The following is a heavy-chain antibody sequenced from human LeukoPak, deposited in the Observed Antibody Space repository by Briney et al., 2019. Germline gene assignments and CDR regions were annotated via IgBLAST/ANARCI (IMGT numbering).Heavy chain of an antibody. Sequence: PGGSLRLSCAASGFTVSSHYMSWVRQAPGKGLEWVSVIYSGGSTYYADSVQGRFTISRDNSKNMLYLEMNSLRREDPAVYYCACPSSGSIHFDYWGQGTLVTVSS. V-gene: IGHV3-66*01. J-gene: IGHJ4*02. CDR2: IYSGGST. D-gene: IGHD3-10*01. CDR1: GFTVSSHY. CDR3: ACPSSGSIHFDY.